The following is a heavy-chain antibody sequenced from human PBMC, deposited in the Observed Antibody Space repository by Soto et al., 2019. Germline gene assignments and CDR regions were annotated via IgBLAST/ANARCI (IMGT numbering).Heavy chain of an antibody. Sequence: ASVKVSCKASGYTFTRYGISWVRQAPGQGLELMGWISPYNGTTKYAEKFQGEMTMTTDTATSTAYMDLRSLRSDDTAVYYCARDGERDTGLNFYYYLHGMDAWGQGTRVTVSS. CDR3: ARDGERDTGLNFYYYLHGMDA. CDR1: GYTFTRYG. CDR2: ISPYNGTT. J-gene: IGHJ6*02. V-gene: IGHV1-18*04. D-gene: IGHD1-1*01.